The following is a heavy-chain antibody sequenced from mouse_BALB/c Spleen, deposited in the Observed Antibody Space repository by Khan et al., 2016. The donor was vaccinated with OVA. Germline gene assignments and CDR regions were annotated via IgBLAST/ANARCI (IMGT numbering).Heavy chain of an antibody. Sequence: EVELVESGGGLVNPGGSLKLSCAASGFSFSSYTMYWVRQTPEKRLEWVATISSGSTYTYYPDSVKGRFTISRDNAKNTLYLQMSSLKSEDTAMYYCTRDGNYAHWYVDVWGAGTTVTVSS. CDR2: ISSGSTYT. CDR3: TRDGNYAHWYVDV. CDR1: GFSFSSYT. D-gene: IGHD2-1*01. J-gene: IGHJ1*01. V-gene: IGHV5-6-4*01.